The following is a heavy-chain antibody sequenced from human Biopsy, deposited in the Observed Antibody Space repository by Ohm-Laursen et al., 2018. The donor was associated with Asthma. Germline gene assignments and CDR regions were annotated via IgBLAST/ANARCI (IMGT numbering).Heavy chain of an antibody. D-gene: IGHD4-11*01. CDR2: IIPMFGTT. CDR3: ARVLTTEEGDTWFDP. V-gene: IGHV1-69*13. CDR1: GYTFIGSP. Sequence: ASVKVSCKASGYTFIGSPIHWARQAPGQGLEWMGGIIPMFGTTKYTQKFQARVSITADEATSTVYMELSSLRSEDTAVYYCARVLTTEEGDTWFDPWGQGTLVTVSS. J-gene: IGHJ5*02.